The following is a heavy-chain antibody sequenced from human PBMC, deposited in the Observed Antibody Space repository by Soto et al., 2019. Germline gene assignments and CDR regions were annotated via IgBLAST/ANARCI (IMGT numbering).Heavy chain of an antibody. Sequence: ASVKVSCKASGYTFTSDYMHWGRQAPGQGLEWMGIIYPSGGSISYAQKFQGRVTMTRDTSTSTVYMELSSLRSEDTAVYYCARENRSGGTAFDIWGQGTMVTVSS. CDR1: GYTFTSDY. D-gene: IGHD2-15*01. V-gene: IGHV1-46*01. CDR3: ARENRSGGTAFDI. J-gene: IGHJ3*02. CDR2: IYPSGGSI.